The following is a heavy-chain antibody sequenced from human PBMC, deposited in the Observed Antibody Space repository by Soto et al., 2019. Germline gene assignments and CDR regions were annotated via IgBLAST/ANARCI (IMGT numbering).Heavy chain of an antibody. Sequence: SETLSLTCTVSGGSISSGGYYWSWIRQHPGKGLEWIGYIYYSGSTYYNPSLKSRVTISVDTSKNQFSLKLSSVTAADTAVYYCARDLGYCSSTSCSDSYNWFDPWGQGTLVTVS. V-gene: IGHV4-31*03. CDR2: IYYSGST. CDR3: ARDLGYCSSTSCSDSYNWFDP. J-gene: IGHJ5*02. CDR1: GGSISSGGYY. D-gene: IGHD2-2*01.